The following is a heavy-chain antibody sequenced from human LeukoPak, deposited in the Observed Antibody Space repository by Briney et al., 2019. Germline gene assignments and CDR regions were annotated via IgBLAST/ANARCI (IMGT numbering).Heavy chain of an antibody. J-gene: IGHJ5*02. V-gene: IGHV4-4*09. CDR2: IYTSGST. Sequence: SETLSLTCTVSGGSISSYYWSWIRQPPGKGLEWIGYIYTSGSTNYNPSLKSRVTISADTSKNQFSLKLSSVTAADTAVYYCARRRGTNWFDPWGQGTLVTVSS. CDR1: GGSISSYY. CDR3: ARRRGTNWFDP. D-gene: IGHD1-14*01.